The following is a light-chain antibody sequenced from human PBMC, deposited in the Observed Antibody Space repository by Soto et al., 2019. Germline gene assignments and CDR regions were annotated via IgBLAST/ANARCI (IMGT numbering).Light chain of an antibody. J-gene: IGKJ5*01. CDR2: GAK. CDR1: QAISNY. V-gene: IGKV1-39*01. Sequence: DIPMTQSPSFLSASVGDRVTITCRASQAISNYLNWYQQKPGKAPNLRSVGAKTLQRGGPSRCSGSGDGTDGTLTSTTLQPEDVGIYYCQQCHATPLTFGQGTRLEIK. CDR3: QQCHATPLT.